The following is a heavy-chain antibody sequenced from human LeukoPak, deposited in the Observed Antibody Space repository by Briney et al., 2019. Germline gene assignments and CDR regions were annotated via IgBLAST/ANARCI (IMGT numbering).Heavy chain of an antibody. CDR1: EFIFSGYW. J-gene: IGHJ4*02. Sequence: GGSLRLSCAASEFIFSGYWMNWVREARGKGLEWVANIKQDGSEKQYVDSVRGRFTISRDNAKNSLYLQMNSLRVEDTAVYYCARDGFVGAADYWGQGTLVTVSS. V-gene: IGHV3-7*01. CDR3: ARDGFVGAADY. CDR2: IKQDGSEK. D-gene: IGHD6-13*01.